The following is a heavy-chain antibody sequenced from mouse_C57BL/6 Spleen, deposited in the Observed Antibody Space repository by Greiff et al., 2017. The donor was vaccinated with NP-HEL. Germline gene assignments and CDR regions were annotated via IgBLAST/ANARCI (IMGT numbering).Heavy chain of an antibody. J-gene: IGHJ2*01. V-gene: IGHV1-53*01. CDR3: ARLLDSSGFNFDY. Sequence: VQLQQPGTELVKPGASVKLSCKASGYTFTSYWMHWVKQRPGQGLEWIGDINPSNGGTNYNEKFKSKATLTVDKSSSTAYMQLSSLTSEDSAVYYCARLLDSSGFNFDYWGQGTTLTVSS. CDR2: INPSNGGT. D-gene: IGHD3-2*02. CDR1: GYTFTSYW.